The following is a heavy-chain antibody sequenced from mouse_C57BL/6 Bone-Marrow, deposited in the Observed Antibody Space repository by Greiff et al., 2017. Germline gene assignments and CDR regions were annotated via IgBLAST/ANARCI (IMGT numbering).Heavy chain of an antibody. CDR1: GYTFTSYW. D-gene: IGHD1-3*01. J-gene: IGHJ2*01. V-gene: IGHV1-55*01. Sequence: QVQLQQPGAELVKPGASVKMSCKASGYTFTSYWITWVKQRPGQGLEWIGDIYPGSGSPNYNEKFKSKATLTVDTSSSTAYMQLSSLTSDDSAVYYCARITYYFDYGGKGTTLRVSS. CDR2: IYPGSGSP. CDR3: ARITYYFDY.